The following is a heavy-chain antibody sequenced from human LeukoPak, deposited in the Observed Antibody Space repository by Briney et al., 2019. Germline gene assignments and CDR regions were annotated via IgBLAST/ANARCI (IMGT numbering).Heavy chain of an antibody. V-gene: IGHV4-59*01. CDR1: GGSISSYY. J-gene: IGHJ5*02. CDR3: ARGGYSYDNWFDP. D-gene: IGHD5-18*01. CDR2: IYYSGST. Sequence: PSETLSLTCTLSGGSISSYYWSWIRQPPGKGLEWIGYIYYSGSTNYNPSLKSRVTISVDTSKNQFSLKLSSVTAADTAVYYCARGGYSYDNWFDPWGQGTLVTV.